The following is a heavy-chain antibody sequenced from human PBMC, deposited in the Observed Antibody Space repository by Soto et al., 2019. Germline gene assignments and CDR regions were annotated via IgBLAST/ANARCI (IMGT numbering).Heavy chain of an antibody. CDR1: GGTFSSYA. V-gene: IGHV1-69*13. J-gene: IGHJ6*02. Sequence: SVKVSCKASGGTFSSYAISWVRQAPGQGLEWMGGIIPIFGTANYAQKFQGRVTITADESTSTAYMELSSLRSEDTAVYYCARASIAGAGSGLDYYCVLDVGGHGTRFTAS. CDR2: IIPIFGTA. CDR3: ARASIAGAGSGLDYYCVLDV. D-gene: IGHD6-19*01.